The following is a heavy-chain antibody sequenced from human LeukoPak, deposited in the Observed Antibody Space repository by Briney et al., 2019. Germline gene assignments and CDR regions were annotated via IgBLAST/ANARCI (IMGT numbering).Heavy chain of an antibody. CDR2: IYTSGST. Sequence: SETLSLTCTVSGGSISSYYWSWIRQLPGKGLEWIGYIYTSGSTNYNPSLKSRVTISVDTSKNQFSLKLSSVTAADTAVYYCARHDGAAKVDWFDPWGQGTLVTVSS. D-gene: IGHD2-15*01. CDR3: ARHDGAAKVDWFDP. V-gene: IGHV4-4*09. CDR1: GGSISSYY. J-gene: IGHJ5*02.